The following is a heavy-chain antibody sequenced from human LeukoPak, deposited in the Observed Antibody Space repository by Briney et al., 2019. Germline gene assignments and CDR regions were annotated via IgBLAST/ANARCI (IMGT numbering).Heavy chain of an antibody. V-gene: IGHV3-7*01. CDR1: GFTFSRYW. CDR2: IKQDGSEK. CDR3: ARDGWSPDY. Sequence: PGGSLRLSCAASGFTFSRYWMSWVRQAPGKGLEWVANIKQDGSEKYYVDSMKGRFTISRDNAKNSLYLQMNSLRAEDTAVYYCARDGWSPDYWGQGTLVTVSS. J-gene: IGHJ4*02.